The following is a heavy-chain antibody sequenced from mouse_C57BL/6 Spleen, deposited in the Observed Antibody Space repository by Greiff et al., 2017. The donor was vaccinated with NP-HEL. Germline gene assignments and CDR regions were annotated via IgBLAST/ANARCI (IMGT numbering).Heavy chain of an antibody. CDR1: GYTFTDYN. Sequence: DVQLQESGPELVKPGASVKMSCKASGYTFTDYNMHWVKQSHGKSLEWIGYINPNNGGTSYNQKFKGKATLTVNKSSSTAYMELRSLTSEDSAVYYCARSTTVVAEGFAYWGQGTLVTVSA. CDR2: INPNNGGT. V-gene: IGHV1-22*01. D-gene: IGHD1-1*01. CDR3: ARSTTVVAEGFAY. J-gene: IGHJ3*01.